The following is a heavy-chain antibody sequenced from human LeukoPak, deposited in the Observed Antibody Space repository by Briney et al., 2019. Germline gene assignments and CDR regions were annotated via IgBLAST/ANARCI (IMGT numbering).Heavy chain of an antibody. J-gene: IGHJ5*02. Sequence: PSETLSLTCTVSGGSISSSSYYWGWIRQPPGKGLEWIGSIYYSGSTYYNPSLKSRVTISVDTSKNQFPLKLSSVTAADTAVYYCARGFSNWFDPWGQGTLVTVSS. D-gene: IGHD2/OR15-2a*01. CDR2: IYYSGST. CDR1: GGSISSSSYY. V-gene: IGHV4-39*06. CDR3: ARGFSNWFDP.